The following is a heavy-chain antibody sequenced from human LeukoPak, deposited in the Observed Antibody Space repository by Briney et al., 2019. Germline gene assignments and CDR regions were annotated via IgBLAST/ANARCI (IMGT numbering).Heavy chain of an antibody. CDR3: AVYCSSASCYGNDAFDV. V-gene: IGHV4-59*04. J-gene: IGHJ3*01. CDR2: MYYTGST. Sequence: SETLSLTCTVSVDSISGYYWSWIRQPPGKGLEWIGTMYYTGSTYYNPSLKSRVTISLDTSKNQFSLKLNSVTAADTAVYYCAVYCSSASCYGNDAFDVWGQGTMVSVSS. D-gene: IGHD2-2*01. CDR1: VDSISGYY.